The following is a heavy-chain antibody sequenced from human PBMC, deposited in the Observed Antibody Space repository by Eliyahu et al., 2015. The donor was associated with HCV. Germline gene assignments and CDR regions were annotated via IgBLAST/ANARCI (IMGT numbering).Heavy chain of an antibody. Sequence: QLQLQESGPGLVKPSETLSLTCTVSXXSXXSSSYYWGWXRQPPGKGLXWIGSIYYSGSTYYNPSLKXRVTISVDTSKNQFSLKLSSVTAADTAVYYCARQGGARGVIKVFDYWGQGTLVTVSS. J-gene: IGHJ4*02. D-gene: IGHD3-10*01. CDR2: IYYSGST. CDR3: ARQGGARGVIKVFDY. CDR1: XXSXXSSSYY. V-gene: IGHV4-39*01.